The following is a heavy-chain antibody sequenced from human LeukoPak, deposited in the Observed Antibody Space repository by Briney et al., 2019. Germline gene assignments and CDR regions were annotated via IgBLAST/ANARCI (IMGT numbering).Heavy chain of an antibody. CDR3: ARWTKNYFDY. CDR1: GGSISSDSFY. V-gene: IGHV4-39*01. D-gene: IGHD3/OR15-3a*01. Sequence: SETPSLTCSVSGGSISSDSFYWGWIRQPPGKGLEWIGSMYYSGSTYYNPSLKSRVTISVDTSKNQFSLKLSSVTAADTAVYYCARWTKNYFDYWGQGTLVTVSS. J-gene: IGHJ4*02. CDR2: MYYSGST.